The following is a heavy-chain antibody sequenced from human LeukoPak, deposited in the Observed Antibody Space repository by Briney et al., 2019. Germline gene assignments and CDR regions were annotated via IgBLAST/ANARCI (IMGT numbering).Heavy chain of an antibody. CDR3: AREGGRTTVTPPYFHH. J-gene: IGHJ1*01. CDR2: IKQDGSEK. D-gene: IGHD4-17*01. Sequence: PGGSLRLSCAASGFTFSSYWMNWVRQAPGKGLEWVANIKQDGSEKYYGDSVKGRFTISRDNAKNSLSLQMNSLRAEDTAVYYCAREGGRTTVTPPYFHHWGQGTLVTVSS. V-gene: IGHV3-7*01. CDR1: GFTFSSYW.